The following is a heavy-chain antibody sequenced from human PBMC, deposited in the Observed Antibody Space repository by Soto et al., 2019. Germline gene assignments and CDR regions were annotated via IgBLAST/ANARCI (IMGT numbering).Heavy chain of an antibody. J-gene: IGHJ3*02. Sequence: SVKVSCKASGGSFSSYAISWVRQAPGQGLEWMGGIIPIFGTANYAQKFQGRVTITADKSTSTAYMELSSLRSEDTAVYYCATRIGYCSSTSCYESWDAFDIWGQGTMVTVSS. V-gene: IGHV1-69*06. CDR1: GGSFSSYA. CDR2: IIPIFGTA. CDR3: ATRIGYCSSTSCYESWDAFDI. D-gene: IGHD2-2*01.